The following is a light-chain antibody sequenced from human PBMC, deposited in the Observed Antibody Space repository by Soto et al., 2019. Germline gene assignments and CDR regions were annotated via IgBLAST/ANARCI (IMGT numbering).Light chain of an antibody. CDR1: QSVSSN. V-gene: IGKV3-15*01. CDR2: RAS. Sequence: EIVMTQSPATLSVSPGERATLSCRASQSVSSNLAWYQQKPGQAPRLLIYRASTRATGVPARFSGSGSGTEFTLTISSLQSEDFAVYYCHQYSNWPPWTFGPGTKVDIK. J-gene: IGKJ1*01. CDR3: HQYSNWPPWT.